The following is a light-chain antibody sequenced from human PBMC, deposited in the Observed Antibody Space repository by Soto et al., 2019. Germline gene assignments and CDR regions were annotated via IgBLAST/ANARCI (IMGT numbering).Light chain of an antibody. V-gene: IGKV3-11*01. CDR2: DAS. Sequence: EVVLTQSPATLSLSPGERATLSCRASESVGTFLGWYQQKPGQAPRLLIFDASRRATGIPARFSASGSGTDFTLTIGSLEPEDFAVYYCQHYGSSPPNTFGQGTKLEIK. CDR3: QHYGSSPPNT. CDR1: ESVGTF. J-gene: IGKJ2*01.